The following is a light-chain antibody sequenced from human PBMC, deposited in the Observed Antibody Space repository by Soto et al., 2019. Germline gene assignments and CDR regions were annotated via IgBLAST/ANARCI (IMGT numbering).Light chain of an antibody. CDR2: VNS. J-gene: IGLJ2*01. CDR3: QSYDGSLSAVV. Sequence: QSVLTQPPSVSGAPGQRVTISCTGSSSNIGAGYDVHWYLQLPGTAPKLLIYVNSNRPSGVPDRFSGSKSGTSASLAITGLQAEDEADYYCQSYDGSLSAVVFGGGTKVTVL. CDR1: SSNIGAGYD. V-gene: IGLV1-40*01.